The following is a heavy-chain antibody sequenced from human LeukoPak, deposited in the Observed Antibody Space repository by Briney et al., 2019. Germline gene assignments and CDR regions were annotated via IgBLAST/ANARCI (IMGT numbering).Heavy chain of an antibody. V-gene: IGHV4-38-2*02. CDR2: IYHSGST. J-gene: IGHJ3*02. Sequence: SETLSLTCSVSGYAISSGYFWGWIRQPPGKGLEWIGTIYHSGSTYYDPSLKSRVTISVDTSKNQFSLKLSSVTAADTAVYYCARRDDIWGQGTMVTVSS. CDR3: ARRDDI. CDR1: GYAISSGYF.